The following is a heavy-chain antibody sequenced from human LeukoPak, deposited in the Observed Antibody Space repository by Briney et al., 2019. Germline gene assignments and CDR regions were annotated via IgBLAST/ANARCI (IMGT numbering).Heavy chain of an antibody. Sequence: PGRSLRLSCAASGFTFSSNAMHWVRQAPGKGLEWVAVISYDGSNKYYADSVKGRFTISRDNSKNTLYLQMNSLRAEDTAVCYCAREQRLYSSSFGFDYWGQGTLVTVSS. V-gene: IGHV3-30-3*01. CDR3: AREQRLYSSSFGFDY. CDR1: GFTFSSNA. CDR2: ISYDGSNK. J-gene: IGHJ4*02. D-gene: IGHD6-13*01.